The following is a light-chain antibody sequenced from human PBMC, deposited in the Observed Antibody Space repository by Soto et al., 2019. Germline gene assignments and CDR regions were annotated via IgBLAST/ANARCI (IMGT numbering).Light chain of an antibody. Sequence: QSALTQPPSASGSPGQSVTISCTGTSSDVGGYNYVSWYQQHPGKAPKLIIYEVNKRPSGVPDRFSGSKSGNTASLTVSGLQAQDEADYYCNSYAGSNRFEVGGGTKLTVL. J-gene: IGLJ2*01. CDR3: NSYAGSNRFE. CDR2: EVN. CDR1: SSDVGGYNY. V-gene: IGLV2-8*01.